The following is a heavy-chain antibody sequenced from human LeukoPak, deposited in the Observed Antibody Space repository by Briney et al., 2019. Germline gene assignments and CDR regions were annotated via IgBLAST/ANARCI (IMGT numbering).Heavy chain of an antibody. V-gene: IGHV1-18*01. J-gene: IGHJ3*02. CDR3: ARRGSPDAFDI. Sequence: ASVKVSCKASGYTFTSYGINWVRQAPGQGLEWMGWISAYNGDTNYAQKLQGRVTMTTDTSTSTAYMELSSLRSEDTAVYYCARRGSPDAFDIWGQGTMVTVSS. CDR2: ISAYNGDT. CDR1: GYTFTSYG. D-gene: IGHD1-26*01.